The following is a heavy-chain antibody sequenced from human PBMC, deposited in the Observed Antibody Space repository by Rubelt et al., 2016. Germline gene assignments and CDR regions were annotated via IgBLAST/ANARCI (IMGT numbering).Heavy chain of an antibody. D-gene: IGHD3-10*01. CDR3: ARQGSYFVY. Sequence: QLQLQESGPGLVKPSETLSLTCAVSGGSISSSNWWSWVRQPPGKGLEWIGSFYFSGSTYYNPSLKSRVPISVDTSKNQFSLKLSSVTAADTAVYYCARQGSYFVYWGQGTLVTVSS. J-gene: IGHJ4*02. V-gene: IGHV4-39*01. CDR1: GGSISSSNW. CDR2: FYFSGST.